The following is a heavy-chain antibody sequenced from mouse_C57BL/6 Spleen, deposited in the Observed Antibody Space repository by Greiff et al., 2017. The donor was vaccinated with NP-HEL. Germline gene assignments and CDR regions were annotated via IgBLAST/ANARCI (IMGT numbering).Heavy chain of an antibody. V-gene: IGHV1-69*01. CDR1: GYTFTSYW. J-gene: IGHJ4*01. Sequence: VQLQQPGAELVMPGASVKLSCKASGYTFTSYWMHWVKQRPGQGLEWIGEIDPSDSDTNYNQKFKGKSTLTVGKSSSTAYMQLTSLTSVDSAVYYCATGRGAMDYWGQGTSVTVSS. D-gene: IGHD3-1*01. CDR3: ATGRGAMDY. CDR2: IDPSDSDT.